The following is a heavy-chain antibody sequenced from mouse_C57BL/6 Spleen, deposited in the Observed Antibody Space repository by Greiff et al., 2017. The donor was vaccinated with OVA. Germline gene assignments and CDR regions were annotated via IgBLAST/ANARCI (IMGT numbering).Heavy chain of an antibody. CDR2: ISSGGSYT. Sequence: EVKLMESGGDLVKPGGSLKLSCAASGFTFSSYGMSWVRQTPDKRLEWVATISSGGSYTYYPDSVKGRFTISRDNAKNTLYLQMSSLKSEDTAMYYCARQTARDYAMDYWGQGTSVTVSS. V-gene: IGHV5-6*01. CDR3: ARQTARDYAMDY. J-gene: IGHJ4*01. CDR1: GFTFSSYG. D-gene: IGHD1-2*01.